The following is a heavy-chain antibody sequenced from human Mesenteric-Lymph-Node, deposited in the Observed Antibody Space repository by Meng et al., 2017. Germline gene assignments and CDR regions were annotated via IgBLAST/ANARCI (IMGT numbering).Heavy chain of an antibody. D-gene: IGHD3-10*01. V-gene: IGHV3-33*08. CDR2: IWYDGSNK. Sequence: GESLKISCAASGFTFSSYAMHWVRQAPGKGLEWVAVIWYDGSNKYYADSVKGRFTISRDNSKNTLYLQMNSLRAEDTAMYYCARSTRRGGFGELLPDDAFDIWGQGTMVTVSS. J-gene: IGHJ3*02. CDR1: GFTFSSYA. CDR3: ARSTRRGGFGELLPDDAFDI.